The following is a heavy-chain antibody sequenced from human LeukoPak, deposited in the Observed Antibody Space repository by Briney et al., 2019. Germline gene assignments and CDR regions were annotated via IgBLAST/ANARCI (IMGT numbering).Heavy chain of an antibody. J-gene: IGHJ3*01. Sequence: ASVEVSCKTSGYTFTDYHIRLLPQAPGQGLELMGGMNPKRGVTTYSQKFKGKVTMTRDTSITTAYMELSRLRSDDTSMYYCAGERNSGDYGNAFDVWGQGTKVTV. V-gene: IGHV1-2*02. CDR3: AGERNSGDYGNAFDV. CDR2: MNPKRGVT. CDR1: GYTFTDYH. D-gene: IGHD4-17*01.